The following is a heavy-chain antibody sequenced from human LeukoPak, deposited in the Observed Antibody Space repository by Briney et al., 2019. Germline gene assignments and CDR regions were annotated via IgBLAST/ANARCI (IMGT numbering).Heavy chain of an antibody. CDR2: INHSGSP. V-gene: IGHV4-34*01. CDR3: ARVGGAAGTSYFDS. D-gene: IGHD6-13*01. CDR1: GGSFSGYY. J-gene: IGHJ4*02. Sequence: SETLSLTCAVYGGSFSGYYWSWIRQPPGKGLEWIGEINHSGSPNYNPSLKSRVIISVDEPKSQFSLRVSSVTAADTAVYYCARVGGAAGTSYFDSWGQGTLVTVSS.